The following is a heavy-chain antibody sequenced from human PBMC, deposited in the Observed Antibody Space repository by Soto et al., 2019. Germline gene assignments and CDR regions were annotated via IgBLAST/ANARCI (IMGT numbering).Heavy chain of an antibody. D-gene: IGHD6-19*01. V-gene: IGHV3-21*01. CDR2: ISSSSSYI. CDR3: ARDPRQGLITSHYYYYMDV. J-gene: IGHJ6*03. CDR1: GFTFSSYS. Sequence: GGSLRLSCAASGFTFSSYSMNWVRQAPGKGLEWVSSISSSSSYIYHADSVKGRFTISRDNAKNSLYLQMNSLRAEDTAVYYCARDPRQGLITSHYYYYMDVWGKGTTVTVAS.